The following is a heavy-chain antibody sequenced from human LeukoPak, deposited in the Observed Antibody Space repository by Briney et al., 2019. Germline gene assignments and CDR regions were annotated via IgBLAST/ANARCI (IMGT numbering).Heavy chain of an antibody. D-gene: IGHD6-6*01. CDR3: ADSSSTGAFDY. Sequence: SETLSLTCTVSGGSISSYYWSWIRQPPWKGLEWIGYIYYSGSTNHNPSLKSRVTISVDTSKNQFSLKLSSVTAADTAVYYCADSSSTGAFDYWGQGTLVTVSS. CDR2: IYYSGST. J-gene: IGHJ4*02. V-gene: IGHV4-59*01. CDR1: GGSISSYY.